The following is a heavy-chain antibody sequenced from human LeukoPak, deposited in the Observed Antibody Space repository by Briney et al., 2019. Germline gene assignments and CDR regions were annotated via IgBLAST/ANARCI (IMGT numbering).Heavy chain of an antibody. J-gene: IGHJ4*02. V-gene: IGHV3-21*01. Sequence: GGSLRLSCAASGFTFSSYSMNWVRQAPGKGLEWVSSISSSSSYIYYADSVKGRFTISRDSAKNSLYLQMNSLRAEDTAVYYCARDLGSSTTMIVIWSEGGFDYWGQGTLVTVSS. D-gene: IGHD3-22*01. CDR2: ISSSSSYI. CDR1: GFTFSSYS. CDR3: ARDLGSSTTMIVIWSEGGFDY.